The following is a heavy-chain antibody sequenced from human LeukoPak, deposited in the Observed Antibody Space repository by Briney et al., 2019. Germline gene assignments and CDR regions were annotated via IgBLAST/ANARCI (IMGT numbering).Heavy chain of an antibody. Sequence: SETLSLTCAVYGGSFSGYYWSWIRQPPGKGLEWIGEINHSGSTNYNPFLKSRVTISVDMSKNQFSLKLSSVTAADTAVYYCARGRKIAVAVSRFDPWGQGTLVTVSS. V-gene: IGHV4-34*01. J-gene: IGHJ5*02. CDR2: INHSGST. CDR3: ARGRKIAVAVSRFDP. D-gene: IGHD6-19*01. CDR1: GGSFSGYY.